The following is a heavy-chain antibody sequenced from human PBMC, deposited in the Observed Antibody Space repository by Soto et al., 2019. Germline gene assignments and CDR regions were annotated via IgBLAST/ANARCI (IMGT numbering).Heavy chain of an antibody. CDR2: ISSSSSYT. V-gene: IGHV3-21*01. CDR3: ARDQDTMVRGVTDY. D-gene: IGHD3-10*01. J-gene: IGHJ4*02. CDR1: GFTFSSYS. Sequence: PGGSLRLSCAASGFTFSSYSMNWVRQAPGKGLEWVSSISSSSSYTYYADSVKGRFTISRDNAKNSLYLQMNSLRAEDTAVYYCARDQDTMVRGVTDYWGQGTLVTVSS.